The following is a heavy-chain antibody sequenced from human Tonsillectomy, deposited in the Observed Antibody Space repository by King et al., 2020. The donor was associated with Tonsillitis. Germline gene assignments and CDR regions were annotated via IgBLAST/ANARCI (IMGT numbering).Heavy chain of an antibody. V-gene: IGHV3-48*03. D-gene: IGHD2-15*01. J-gene: IGHJ4*02. Sequence: VQLVESGGGLVQPGGSLRLSCAASGFTFGSYEMNWVRQAPGKGLEWVSYISSSGSTIYYADSVKGRFTITRDNAKNSLYLQMNSLRAEETAVYYCARDPGYCSGGSCYGDYWGQGTLVTVSS. CDR1: GFTFGSYE. CDR3: ARDPGYCSGGSCYGDY. CDR2: ISSSGSTI.